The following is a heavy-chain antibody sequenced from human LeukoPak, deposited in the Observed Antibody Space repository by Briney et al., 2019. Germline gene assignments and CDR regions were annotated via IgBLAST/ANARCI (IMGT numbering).Heavy chain of an antibody. Sequence: GGSLRLSCAASGFTFSSYWMNWARQAPGKGLEWVAVIWYDGSNKYYADSVKGRFTISRDNSKNTLYLQMNSLRAEDTAVYYCARDLGDYWGQGTLVTVSS. CDR3: ARDLGDY. V-gene: IGHV3-33*08. J-gene: IGHJ4*02. CDR1: GFTFSSYW. CDR2: IWYDGSNK.